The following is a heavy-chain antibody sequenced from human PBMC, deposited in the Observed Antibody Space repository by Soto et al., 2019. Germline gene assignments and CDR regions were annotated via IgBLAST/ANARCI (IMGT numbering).Heavy chain of an antibody. D-gene: IGHD6-13*01. Sequence: QVQLQQWGAGLLKPSETLSLTCAVYGGSFSGYYWSWIRQPPGKGLEWIGEINHSGSTNYNPSLKGRVTISVDTSKNQFSLKLSSVTAADTAVYYCARGGIAAAGFLDYWGQGTLVTVSS. CDR3: ARGGIAAAGFLDY. CDR2: INHSGST. V-gene: IGHV4-34*01. J-gene: IGHJ4*02. CDR1: GGSFSGYY.